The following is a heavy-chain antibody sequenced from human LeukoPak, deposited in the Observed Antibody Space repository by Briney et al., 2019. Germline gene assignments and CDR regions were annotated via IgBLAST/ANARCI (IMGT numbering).Heavy chain of an antibody. D-gene: IGHD2-2*02. V-gene: IGHV3-74*01. CDR1: GFTFSSYW. Sequence: PGGSLRLSCAAAGFTFSSYWMHWVRHPPGKGLVGVSRINSDGSSTSYADSVKGRFTISRDNAKNTLYLQLNSLRAEDTAVYYCARDRGVVVPAAIVNWFDPWGQGTLVTVSS. J-gene: IGHJ5*02. CDR2: INSDGSST. CDR3: ARDRGVVVPAAIVNWFDP.